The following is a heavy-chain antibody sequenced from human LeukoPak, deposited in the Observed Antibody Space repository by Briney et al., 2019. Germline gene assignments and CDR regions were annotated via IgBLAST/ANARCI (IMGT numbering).Heavy chain of an antibody. Sequence: RTSETLSLTCAVYGGSFSGYYWSWLRQPPGKGLEWIGEVNHSGITNYNPSLKSRVTISVDTSKNHFSLKLSSVTAADTAVYYCARHLLDYGDYFDYWGQGTLVTVSS. CDR2: VNHSGIT. CDR3: ARHLLDYGDYFDY. J-gene: IGHJ4*02. D-gene: IGHD4-17*01. CDR1: GGSFSGYY. V-gene: IGHV4-34*01.